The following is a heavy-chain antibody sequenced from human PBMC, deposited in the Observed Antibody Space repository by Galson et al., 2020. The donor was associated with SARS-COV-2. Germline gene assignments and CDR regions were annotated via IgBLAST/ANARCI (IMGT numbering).Heavy chain of an antibody. CDR3: ARGAYYDSNSRADY. Sequence: ASVKVSCKASGYTFTSYYMHWVRQAPGQGLEWMGTINPSGGGTNYAQKFQDRVITTRDTSTSTVYMELSSLRSDDTAVYYCARGAYYDSNSRADYWGQGTLVTVSS. J-gene: IGHJ4*02. D-gene: IGHD3-22*01. CDR2: INPSGGGT. CDR1: GYTFTSYY. V-gene: IGHV1-46*01.